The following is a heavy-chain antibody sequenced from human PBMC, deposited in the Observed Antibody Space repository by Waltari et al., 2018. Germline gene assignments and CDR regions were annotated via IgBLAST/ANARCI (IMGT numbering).Heavy chain of an antibody. Sequence: QVQLQESGPGLVKPSETLSLTCAVSGYAISSGYYWGWIRQPPGKGLEWIGSIYHSGSTYYNPSLKSRVTISVDTSKNQFSLKLSSVTAADTAVYYCARRDYGGNGRGYWGQGTLVTVSS. CDR2: IYHSGST. CDR1: GYAISSGYY. D-gene: IGHD4-17*01. V-gene: IGHV4-38-2*01. CDR3: ARRDYGGNGRGY. J-gene: IGHJ4*02.